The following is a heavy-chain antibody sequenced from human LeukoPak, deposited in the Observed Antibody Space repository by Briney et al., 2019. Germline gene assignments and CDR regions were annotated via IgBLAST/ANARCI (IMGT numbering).Heavy chain of an antibody. J-gene: IGHJ6*03. V-gene: IGHV1-69*02. CDR1: GGTFSSYT. CDR2: IIPILGIA. D-gene: IGHD2-2*01. CDR3: ARGVVPAAVRGVGYYYYMDV. Sequence: SVKVSCKASGGTFSSYTISWVRQAPGQGLEWMGRIIPILGIANYAQKFQGRVTITADKSTSTAYLELSSLRSEATAVYCCARGVVPAAVRGVGYYYYMDVWGKGTTVTVSS.